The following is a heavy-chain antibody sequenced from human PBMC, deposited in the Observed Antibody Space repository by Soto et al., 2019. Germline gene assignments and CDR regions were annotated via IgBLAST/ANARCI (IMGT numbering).Heavy chain of an antibody. Sequence: GESLKISCKGSGYTFNFYWIAWVRQMPGKGLDWMGIIYPGDSDTRYSPSFQGQVTISADKSITTAYLQWSSLKASDTAMYYCARITTYYLDSSGYYPRDPFDYRGQGTLVTVSS. CDR3: ARITTYYLDSSGYYPRDPFDY. V-gene: IGHV5-51*01. D-gene: IGHD3-22*01. J-gene: IGHJ4*02. CDR1: GYTFNFYW. CDR2: IYPGDSDT.